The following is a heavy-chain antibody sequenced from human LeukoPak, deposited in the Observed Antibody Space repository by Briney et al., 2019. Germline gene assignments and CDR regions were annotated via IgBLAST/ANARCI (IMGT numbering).Heavy chain of an antibody. D-gene: IGHD3-22*01. Sequence: SETLSLTCTVSGGSITSKTYYWAWIRQPPGKGLEWIGNIYYNGSTYYTPSLKSRLTISVDASKNQFSLKLSSVAAAETAVYYCARTPPPDFYDSSGYYYEGGDYWGQGTLVTVSS. J-gene: IGHJ4*02. CDR3: ARTPPPDFYDSSGYYYEGGDY. V-gene: IGHV4-39*01. CDR1: GGSITSKTYY. CDR2: IYYNGST.